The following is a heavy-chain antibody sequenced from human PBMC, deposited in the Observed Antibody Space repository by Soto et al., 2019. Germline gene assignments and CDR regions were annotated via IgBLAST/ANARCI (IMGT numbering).Heavy chain of an antibody. D-gene: IGHD3-10*01. CDR1: GGSISSGGYY. J-gene: IGHJ3*02. CDR2: IYYSGST. V-gene: IGHV4-31*03. Sequence: QVQLQESGPGLVKPSQTLSLTCTVSGGSISSGGYYWSWIRQHPGKGLEWIGYIYYSGSTYYNPSLKSRVTISVDTSKNQFSLKLSSVTAADTAVYYCARYGSGSYYRAFPHAFDIWGQGTMVTVSS. CDR3: ARYGSGSYYRAFPHAFDI.